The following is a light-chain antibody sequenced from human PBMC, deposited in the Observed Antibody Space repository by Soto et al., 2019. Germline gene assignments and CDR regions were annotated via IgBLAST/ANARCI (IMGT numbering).Light chain of an antibody. Sequence: QSVLTQPPSASGTPGQRVTMSCSGSNSNIGSNSVYWYQQLPGTAPKLLIYRNNQRPSGVPDRLSGSKSGTSASMAISGLRSEDEADYYCAAWDDNLSGYVFGTGTKLTVL. CDR2: RNN. V-gene: IGLV1-47*01. J-gene: IGLJ1*01. CDR1: NSNIGSNS. CDR3: AAWDDNLSGYV.